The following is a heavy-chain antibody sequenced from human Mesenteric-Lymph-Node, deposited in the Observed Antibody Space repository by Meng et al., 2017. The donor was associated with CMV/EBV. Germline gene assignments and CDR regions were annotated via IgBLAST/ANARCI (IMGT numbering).Heavy chain of an antibody. CDR2: ISYDGSNK. Sequence: GGSLRLSCAASGFTFSSYAMHWVRQAPGKGLEWVAVISYDGSNKYYADSVKGRFTISRDNSKNTLYLQMNSLRAEDTAVYYCARGKGRSYFDYWGQGTLGTVSS. CDR1: GFTFSSYA. V-gene: IGHV3-30-3*01. CDR3: ARGKGRSYFDY. D-gene: IGHD2-15*01. J-gene: IGHJ4*02.